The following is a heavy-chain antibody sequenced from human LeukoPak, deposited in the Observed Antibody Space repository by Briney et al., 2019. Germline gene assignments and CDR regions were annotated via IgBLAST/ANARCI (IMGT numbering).Heavy chain of an antibody. D-gene: IGHD2-2*01. CDR2: FSVRYNVI. V-gene: IGHV3-48*01. CDR1: GFSLTNFD. CDR3: AREMSNQPLLNDAFDI. J-gene: IGHJ3*02. Sequence: GGSLRLSCAASGFSLTNFDMNWIRQAPGKGLEWVSFFSVRYNVIYYADSVKGRFTVSRDEAKNSLYLQMNSLRAEDTAVYYCAREMSNQPLLNDAFDIWGQGTMVTVSS.